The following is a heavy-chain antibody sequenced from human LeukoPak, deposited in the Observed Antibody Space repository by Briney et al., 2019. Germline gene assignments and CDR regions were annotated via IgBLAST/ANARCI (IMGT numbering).Heavy chain of an antibody. Sequence: SETLSLTCTVSGGSISSSYWSWIRQPPGKGLEWIGYIYYSGSTNYNPSLKSRVTISVDTSKNQFSLKLSSVTAADTAVYYCARGPRYDSSGYLHYYYYMDVWGKGTTVTVSS. D-gene: IGHD3-22*01. CDR1: GGSISSSY. CDR2: IYYSGST. J-gene: IGHJ6*03. V-gene: IGHV4-59*01. CDR3: ARGPRYDSSGYLHYYYYMDV.